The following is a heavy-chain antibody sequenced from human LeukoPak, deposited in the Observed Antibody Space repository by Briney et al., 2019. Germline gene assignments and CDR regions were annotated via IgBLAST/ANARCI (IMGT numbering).Heavy chain of an antibody. CDR2: ISGSGGST. Sequence: GGSLRLSCAASGFTFSSYAMSWVRQAPGKGLEWVSAISGSGGSTYYADSVKGRFTISRDNSKNTLYLQMSSLRAEDTAVYYCARDGAYIYGYYPFDYWGQGTLVTVSS. D-gene: IGHD5-18*01. V-gene: IGHV3-23*01. CDR3: ARDGAYIYGYYPFDY. CDR1: GFTFSSYA. J-gene: IGHJ4*02.